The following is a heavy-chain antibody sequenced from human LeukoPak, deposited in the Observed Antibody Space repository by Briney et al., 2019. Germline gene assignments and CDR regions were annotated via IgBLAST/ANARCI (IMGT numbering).Heavy chain of an antibody. CDR3: AILYGGNSVGEAKDFDL. CDR2: MYDSGSS. V-gene: IGHV4-30-4*01. J-gene: IGHJ3*01. D-gene: IGHD4-23*01. Sequence: PSETLSLTCTVSGGSISSGDYYWSWIRQSPGKGLEWIGYMYDSGSSSYTPSLKSRLTISVETSKTQFSLKLTSVTAADTGVYYCAILYGGNSVGEAKDFDLWGQGTVVTVSS. CDR1: GGSISSGDYY.